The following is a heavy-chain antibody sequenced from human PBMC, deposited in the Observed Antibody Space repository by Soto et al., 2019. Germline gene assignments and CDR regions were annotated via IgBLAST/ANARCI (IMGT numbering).Heavy chain of an antibody. CDR1: GLPFPSYS. V-gene: IGHV3-23*01. J-gene: IGHJ4*02. CDR2: ISGGGGGT. CDR3: AKTGGPGSYYRVDY. D-gene: IGHD3-10*01. Sequence: GGSLRLSCAASGLPFPSYSINWVRQAPWQGLASVSTISGGGGGTDYADSAKGRFIISRDNSKNTLYLQMNHLRADETAVYYCAKTGGPGSYYRVDYWGQVTPVTLCS.